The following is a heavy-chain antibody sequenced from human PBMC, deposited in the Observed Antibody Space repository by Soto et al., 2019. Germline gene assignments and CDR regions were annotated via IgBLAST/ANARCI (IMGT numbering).Heavy chain of an antibody. Sequence: PGGSLRLSCAASGFTFSSYGMHWVRQAPGKGLAWVAVISYDGSNKYYADSVKGRFTISRDNSKNTVSLQMNSLRAEDTAVYYCARDLLEDPADYYDTKTDGFDIWGQGTMVTVSS. CDR3: ARDLLEDPADYYDTKTDGFDI. V-gene: IGHV3-30*03. J-gene: IGHJ3*02. CDR2: ISYDGSNK. CDR1: GFTFSSYG. D-gene: IGHD3-22*01.